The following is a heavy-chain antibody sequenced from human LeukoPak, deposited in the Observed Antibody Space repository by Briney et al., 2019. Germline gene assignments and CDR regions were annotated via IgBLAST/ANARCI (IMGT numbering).Heavy chain of an antibody. CDR3: ARAKGNIVVVPAAIRGNYYSYYMDV. CDR2: IYHSGST. V-gene: IGHV4-38-2*01. J-gene: IGHJ6*03. Sequence: PSETLSLTCAVSGYSISSGYYWGWIRQPPGKGLEWIGSIYHSGSTYYNPSLKSRVTISVDTSKNQFSLKLSSVTAADTAVYYCARAKGNIVVVPAAIRGNYYSYYMDVWGKGTTVTVSS. D-gene: IGHD2-2*02. CDR1: GYSISSGYY.